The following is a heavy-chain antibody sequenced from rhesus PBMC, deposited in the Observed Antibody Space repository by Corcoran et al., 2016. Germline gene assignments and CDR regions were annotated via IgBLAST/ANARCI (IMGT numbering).Heavy chain of an antibody. Sequence: EVQLVETGGGLVQPGGSLKLSCAASGFTFSSYGMSWVRQAPGKGLEWVSAINSGGGSTYYADFVKGRFTSSRDNSKNTLSLQMNSLRAEDTAVYYCARLRSGDYYSFDYWGQGVLVTVSS. J-gene: IGHJ4*01. CDR3: ARLRSGDYYSFDY. CDR1: GFTFSSYG. V-gene: IGHV3S5*01. D-gene: IGHD3-34*01. CDR2: INSGGGST.